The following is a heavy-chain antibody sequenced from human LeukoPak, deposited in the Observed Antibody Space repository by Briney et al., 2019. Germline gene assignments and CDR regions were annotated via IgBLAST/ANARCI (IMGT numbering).Heavy chain of an antibody. CDR2: ISWNSGSI. CDR1: GFTFDDYA. D-gene: IGHD1-26*01. V-gene: IGHV3-9*01. Sequence: GRSLRLSCAASGFTFDDYAMHWVRQAPGKGLEWVSGISWNSGSIGYADSVKGRFTISRDNAKNSLYLQMNSLIAEDTALYYCAKGYSGSYVVYFDYWGQGTLVTVSS. J-gene: IGHJ4*02. CDR3: AKGYSGSYVVYFDY.